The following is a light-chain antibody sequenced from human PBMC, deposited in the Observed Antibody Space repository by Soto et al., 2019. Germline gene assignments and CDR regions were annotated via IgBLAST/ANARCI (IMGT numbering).Light chain of an antibody. CDR2: HAS. V-gene: IGKV1-13*02. J-gene: IGKJ4*01. CDR3: QQFNTYPT. Sequence: AIQLTHSASSLSSSVLDIFTITCRASQGISSALAWYQQKPGKAPKLLISHASSLESGVPSRFSGSGSGTDFTLTISSLQPEDFATYHCQQFNTYPTFGGGTKVDIK. CDR1: QGISSA.